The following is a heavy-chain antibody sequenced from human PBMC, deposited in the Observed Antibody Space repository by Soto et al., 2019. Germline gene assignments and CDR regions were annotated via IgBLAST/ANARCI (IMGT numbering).Heavy chain of an antibody. CDR1: GYTFTSYY. J-gene: IGHJ6*02. D-gene: IGHD1-26*01. V-gene: IGHV1-46*01. CDR3: ARDHNTNYYGMDV. Sequence: QVQLVQSGAEVKKPGASVKVSCKASGYTFTSYYMHWVRQAPGQGLEWMGIINPSGGSTSYAQKFQGRVTMTRETSTSTVYMELSSLRSEDTAVYYCARDHNTNYYGMDVWGQGTTVTVSS. CDR2: INPSGGST.